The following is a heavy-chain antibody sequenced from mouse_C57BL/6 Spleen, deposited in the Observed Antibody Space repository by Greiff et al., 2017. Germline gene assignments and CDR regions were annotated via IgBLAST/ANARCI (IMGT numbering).Heavy chain of an antibody. CDR2: ISDGGSYT. CDR1: GFTFSSYA. Sequence: VQLKQSGGGLVKPGGSLKLSCAASGFTFSSYAMSWVRQTPEKRLEWVATISDGGSYTYYPDNVKGRFTISRDNAKNNLYLQMSHLKSEDTAMYCCARDGCFDYWGQGTTLTVSS. D-gene: IGHD3-3*01. V-gene: IGHV5-4*01. J-gene: IGHJ2*01. CDR3: ARDGCFDY.